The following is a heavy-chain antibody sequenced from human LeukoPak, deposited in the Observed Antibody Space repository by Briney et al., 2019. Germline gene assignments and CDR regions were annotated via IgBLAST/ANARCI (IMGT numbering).Heavy chain of an antibody. CDR3: ARETSGPAY. D-gene: IGHD6-19*01. CDR2: IKPDGSEK. J-gene: IGHJ4*02. Sequence: GGSLRLSCAGSGFTFSTSRMTWVRQAPGRGLEWVANIKPDGSEKYYVDSVKGRFTISRDNAKNSLFLQMYDVRADDTAVYYCARETSGPAYWGQGTLVTVSA. CDR1: GFTFSTSR. V-gene: IGHV3-7*01.